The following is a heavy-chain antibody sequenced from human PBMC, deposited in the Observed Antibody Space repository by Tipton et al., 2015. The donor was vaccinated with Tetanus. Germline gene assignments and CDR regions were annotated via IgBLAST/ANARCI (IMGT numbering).Heavy chain of an antibody. CDR1: GFIFSSYG. CDR2: SWYDGTDK. D-gene: IGHD2-15*01. CDR3: AREADCSGGRCFSGGFDN. Sequence: SLRLSCAASGFIFSSYGIHWVRQAPGKGLEWVAVSWYDGTDKYYADSVKGRFTISRDNSKNTLYLQMNSIRAEDTAVYYCAREADCSGGRCFSGGFDNWGQGTQVTVPS. J-gene: IGHJ4*02. V-gene: IGHV3-33*01.